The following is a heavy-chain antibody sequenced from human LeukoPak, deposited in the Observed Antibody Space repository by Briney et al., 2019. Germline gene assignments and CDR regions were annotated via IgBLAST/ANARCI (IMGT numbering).Heavy chain of an antibody. CDR2: IYTSGST. D-gene: IGHD2-2*01. V-gene: IGHV4-4*07. J-gene: IGHJ5*02. CDR1: GGSISSYY. CDR3: ARGGPIVVVPAASPFDP. Sequence: SETLSLTCTVSGGSISSYYWSWIRQPAGKGLEWIGRIYTSGSTNYNPSLKSRVIMSVDTSKNQFSLKLSSVTAADTAVYYCARGGPIVVVPAASPFDPWGQGTLVTVSS.